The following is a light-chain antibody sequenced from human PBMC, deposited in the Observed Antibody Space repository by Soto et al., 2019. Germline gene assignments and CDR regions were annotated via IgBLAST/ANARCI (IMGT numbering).Light chain of an antibody. CDR3: QQSYITPYT. V-gene: IGKV1-39*01. CDR1: QSISNY. Sequence: DIQMTQSPSSLSASVGDRVTITCRASQSISNYLNWYQQKPGKAPKVLIYATFTLQSGVPSRFSGSGSGTDFTLTISSLQPEDFATYYCQQSYITPYTFGQGTKLEIK. CDR2: ATF. J-gene: IGKJ2*01.